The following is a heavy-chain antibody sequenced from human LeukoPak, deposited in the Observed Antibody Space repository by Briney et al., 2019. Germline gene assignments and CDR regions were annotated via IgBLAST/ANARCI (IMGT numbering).Heavy chain of an antibody. D-gene: IGHD2-21*02. V-gene: IGHV5-51*01. CDR1: GYSFTSYW. CDR3: ARLTVVTAILYYFDY. CDR2: IYPGDSDT. Sequence: GESLKISCKGSGYSFTSYWIGWVRQMPGKGLEWMGIIYPGDSDTRYSPSFQGQVTISADKSISTAYLQWSSLKASDTAMYYCARLTVVTAILYYFDYWGQGTLVTVSS. J-gene: IGHJ4*02.